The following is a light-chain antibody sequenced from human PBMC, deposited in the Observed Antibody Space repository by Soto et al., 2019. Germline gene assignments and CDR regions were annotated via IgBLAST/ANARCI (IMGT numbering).Light chain of an antibody. CDR1: QSVSSY. J-gene: IGKJ5*01. V-gene: IGKV3-20*01. CDR3: QQYGSSPIT. CDR2: GAS. Sequence: IVLSQSPAAVSLSQGERAPLSCRASQSVSSYLAWYQQKPGQAPRLLIYGASSRATGIPDRFSGSGSGTDFTLTISRLEPEDFAVYYCQQYGSSPITFGQGTRLAI.